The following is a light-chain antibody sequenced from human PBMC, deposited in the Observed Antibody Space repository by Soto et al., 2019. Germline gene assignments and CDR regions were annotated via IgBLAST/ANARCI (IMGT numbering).Light chain of an antibody. CDR1: QSLLHTNGYNY. J-gene: IGKJ4*02. CDR2: LGS. V-gene: IGKV2-28*01. Sequence: DIVMTQSPLSLPVTPGEPASISCRSSQSLLHTNGYNYLDWYLQKPGQSPQLVFYLGSNRASGVPGRFSGSGSGTDYTLKISRVEAEEVGVYYCMQGLQIRLTFGGVTKVDNK. CDR3: MQGLQIRLT.